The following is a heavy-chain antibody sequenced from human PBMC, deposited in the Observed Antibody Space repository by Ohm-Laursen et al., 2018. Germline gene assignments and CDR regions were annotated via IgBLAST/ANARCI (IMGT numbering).Heavy chain of an antibody. CDR3: ARRTSGNYYFDY. Sequence: SSLRLSCTASGFTFSSYDMHWVRQAPGKGLEWVAIIRYDGSNKYYADSVKGRFTLSRDNSKNTLYVQMNSLRAEDTAVYYCARRTSGNYYFDYWGQGTLVTVSS. J-gene: IGHJ4*02. CDR2: IRYDGSNK. V-gene: IGHV3-33*01. D-gene: IGHD1-26*01. CDR1: GFTFSSYD.